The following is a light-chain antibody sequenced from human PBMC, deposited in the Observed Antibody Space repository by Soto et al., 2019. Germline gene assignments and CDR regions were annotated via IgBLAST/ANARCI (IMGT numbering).Light chain of an antibody. Sequence: QSVLTQPPSVSGAPGQRVTISCTGSSSNIGTGYNIHWYQQVPGTAPKLLIYGNSSRPSGVPDRFSGSKSGTSASLAITGLQAEDEADYYCQSYDSSLSGGVFGTGTKLTVL. CDR1: SSNIGTGYN. CDR3: QSYDSSLSGGV. J-gene: IGLJ1*01. V-gene: IGLV1-40*01. CDR2: GNS.